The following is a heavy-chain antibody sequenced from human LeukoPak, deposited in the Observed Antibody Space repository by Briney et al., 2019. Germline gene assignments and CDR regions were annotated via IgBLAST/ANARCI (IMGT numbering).Heavy chain of an antibody. Sequence: ASVKVSCKASGYTFTGYDMHWVRLAPGQGLEWMGWINPNSGGTNYAQQFQGRVTMTRDTSISTAYMELSRLRSDDTAMYYCARVDTTTVTTYGAFDIRGQGTMVTVSS. CDR1: GYTFTGYD. CDR3: ARVDTTTVTTYGAFDI. J-gene: IGHJ3*02. CDR2: INPNSGGT. V-gene: IGHV1-2*02. D-gene: IGHD4-17*01.